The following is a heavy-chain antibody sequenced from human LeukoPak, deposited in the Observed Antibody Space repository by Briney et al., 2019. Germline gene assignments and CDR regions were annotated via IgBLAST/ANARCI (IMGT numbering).Heavy chain of an antibody. D-gene: IGHD1-1*01. V-gene: IGHV3-23*01. CDR2: IDGSGDNT. CDR1: AFTFSRYA. J-gene: IGHJ3*01. CDR3: MRPSERVG. Sequence: AGSLTLSCIAYAFTFSRYAMSWDRQAPGKVMEWVSVIDGSGDNTYYADPAQSRFTISRDSSNNTVYLQMDSLRAEDTAVYYCMRPSERVGWGHGTMVTVSS.